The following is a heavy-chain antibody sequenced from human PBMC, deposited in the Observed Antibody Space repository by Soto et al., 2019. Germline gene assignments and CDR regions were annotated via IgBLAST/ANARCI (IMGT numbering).Heavy chain of an antibody. V-gene: IGHV1-69*01. CDR2: IIPIFGTA. Sequence: QVQLVQSGAEVKKPGSSVKVSCKASGGTFSSYAISWVRQAPGQGLEWMGGIIPIFGTANYAQKFQGRVTITADESTTTAYMELISQRSEDTAVYYCAREEYSSSSGLVYSFDIWGQGTMVTVSS. D-gene: IGHD6-6*01. CDR3: AREEYSSSSGLVYSFDI. CDR1: GGTFSSYA. J-gene: IGHJ3*02.